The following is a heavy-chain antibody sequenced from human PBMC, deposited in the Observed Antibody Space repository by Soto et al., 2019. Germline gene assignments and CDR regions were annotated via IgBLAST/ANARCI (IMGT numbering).Heavy chain of an antibody. CDR1: GFSLSTSGVG. D-gene: IGHD6-13*01. CDR2: IYWDDDK. Sequence: QITLKESGPTLVKPTQTLTLTCTFSGFSLSTSGVGVGWIRQPPGKALEWLALIYWDDDKRYSPSLKSRLTITKDTSKTQVVLTMTNMDPVDTATYYCARRIAAAGYYYFDYWGQGTLVTVSS. J-gene: IGHJ4*02. V-gene: IGHV2-5*02. CDR3: ARRIAAAGYYYFDY.